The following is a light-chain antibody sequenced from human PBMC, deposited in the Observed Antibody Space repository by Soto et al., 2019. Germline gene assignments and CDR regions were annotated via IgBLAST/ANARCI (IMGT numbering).Light chain of an antibody. CDR3: QQYTPWPVWS. V-gene: IGKV3-15*01. Sequence: EIVLTQSPATLSVSPGERATLSCRASQSISSNLAWYQQKPGQAPRLLIYGPSTRATGVPARFSGSGSGTEFTLTISSLQSEDFAMYYCQQYTPWPVWSFGQGTKVEIK. J-gene: IGKJ1*01. CDR2: GPS. CDR1: QSISSN.